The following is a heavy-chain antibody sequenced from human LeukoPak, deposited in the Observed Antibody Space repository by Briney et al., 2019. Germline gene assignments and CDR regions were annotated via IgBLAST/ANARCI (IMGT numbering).Heavy chain of an antibody. CDR1: RFTFSSYG. D-gene: IGHD6-19*01. J-gene: IGHJ5*02. CDR2: IYYSGST. V-gene: IGHV4-30-2*05. Sequence: LRLSCAASRFTFSSYGMSWVRQTPGKGLEWIGYIYYSGSTYYNPSLRSRVSISVDTSKNQFSLKLTSVTAADTAVYYCARAGIGIEVAGTIHNWFDPWGQGTQVTVSS. CDR3: ARAGIGIEVAGTIHNWFDP.